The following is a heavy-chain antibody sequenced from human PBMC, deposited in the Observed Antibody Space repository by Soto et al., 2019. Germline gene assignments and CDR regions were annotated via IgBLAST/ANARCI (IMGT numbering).Heavy chain of an antibody. CDR2: IYYDDGST. CDR3: ASGPQVILRYYYGLDV. J-gene: IGHJ6*02. Sequence: EVQLVETGGGWIQPGGSLRLSCSVSGFTVSTNYMSWVRQAPGKGLEWVSVIYYDDGSTYYADSVKGRFSISRDSSRNTLYLQMNSLRAEDTAVYYCASGPQVILRYYYGLDVWGQGTTVTVSS. V-gene: IGHV3-53*02. CDR1: GFTVSTNY. D-gene: IGHD3-16*01.